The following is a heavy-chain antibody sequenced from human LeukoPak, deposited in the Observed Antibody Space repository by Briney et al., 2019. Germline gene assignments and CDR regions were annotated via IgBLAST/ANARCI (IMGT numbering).Heavy chain of an antibody. CDR1: GLTFSSYW. J-gene: IGHJ1*01. CDR2: IKQDGSEK. V-gene: IGHV3-7*01. CDR3: ARAPYFQH. Sequence: QSGGSLRLSGAASGLTFSSYWMSWVRQPPGKGLEWVANIKQDGSEKYYVDSVKGRFTISRDNAKNSLYLQMNSLRAEDTAVYYCARAPYFQHWGQGTLVTVSS.